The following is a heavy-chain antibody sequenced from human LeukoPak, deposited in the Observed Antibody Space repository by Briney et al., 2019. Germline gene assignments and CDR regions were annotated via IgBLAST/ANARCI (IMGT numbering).Heavy chain of an antibody. CDR3: ARFPPSITIFGVAYYYYYMDV. CDR2: ISYDGSSE. V-gene: IGHV3-30*03. J-gene: IGHJ6*03. D-gene: IGHD3-3*01. Sequence: GGSLRLSCAASRFTFSTYGMHWVRQAPGKGLEWVAVISYDGSSEYYADSVKGRFTISRDNAKSSLYLQMNSLRAEDTAVYYCARFPPSITIFGVAYYYYYMDVWGKGTTVTVSS. CDR1: RFTFSTYG.